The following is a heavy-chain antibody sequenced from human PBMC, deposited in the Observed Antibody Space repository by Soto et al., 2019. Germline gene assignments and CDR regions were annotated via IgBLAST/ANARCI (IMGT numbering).Heavy chain of an antibody. V-gene: IGHV1-18*01. CDR3: VRDHYYDNSGPLDY. J-gene: IGHJ4*02. Sequence: QVHLVQSGGENKKPGASVKVSCKASGYKFPSYGINWVRQAPGQGLEWMGWISAYNAKTKYAQKFHGRVSLTTDTPTTTPYKELRSLRSDDTAIYYCVRDHYYDNSGPLDYWGQGTLVTVSS. CDR2: ISAYNAKT. CDR1: GYKFPSYG. D-gene: IGHD3-22*01.